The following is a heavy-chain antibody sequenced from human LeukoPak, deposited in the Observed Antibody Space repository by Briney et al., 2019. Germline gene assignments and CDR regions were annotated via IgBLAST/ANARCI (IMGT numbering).Heavy chain of an antibody. J-gene: IGHJ4*02. V-gene: IGHV4-59*01. CDR3: AREGCGGDCLDY. D-gene: IGHD2-21*02. CDR1: GGSISSYY. CDR2: IYYSGST. Sequence: SETLSLTCTVSGGSISSYYWSWIRQPPGKGLEWIGYIYYSGSTNYNPSLKSRVTISVDTSKNQFSLKLSSVTAADTAVYYCAREGCGGDCLDYWGQGTLVTVSS.